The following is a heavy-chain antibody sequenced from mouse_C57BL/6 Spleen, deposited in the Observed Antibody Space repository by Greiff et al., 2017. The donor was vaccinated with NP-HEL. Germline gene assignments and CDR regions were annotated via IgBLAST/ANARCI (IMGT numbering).Heavy chain of an antibody. D-gene: IGHD2-4*01. CDR1: GYTFTSYW. J-gene: IGHJ2*01. Sequence: LQQPGAELVMPGASVKLSCKASGYTFTSYWMHWVKQRPGQGLEWIGEIDPSDSYTNYNQKFKGKSTLTVDKSSSTAYMQLSSLTSEDSAVYYCARGSTMITTEYYFDYWGQGTTLTVSS. CDR3: ARGSTMITTEYYFDY. CDR2: IDPSDSYT. V-gene: IGHV1-69*01.